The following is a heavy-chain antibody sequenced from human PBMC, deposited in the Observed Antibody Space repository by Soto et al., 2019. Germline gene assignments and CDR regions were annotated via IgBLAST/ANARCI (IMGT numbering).Heavy chain of an antibody. CDR1: GFSLSTRGVG. CDR3: AHSRCGGDCLQSYPSHYYYGMDV. D-gene: IGHD2-21*02. Sequence: QITLKESGPTLMKPTQTLTLTCTFSGFSLSTRGVGVGWIRQPPGKALEWLALIYWDNDKRYSPSLRNRLTITKDTSKNHVVLTMTNMDPVDTATYYCAHSRCGGDCLQSYPSHYYYGMDVWGQGTTVTVSS. CDR2: IYWDNDK. J-gene: IGHJ6*02. V-gene: IGHV2-5*02.